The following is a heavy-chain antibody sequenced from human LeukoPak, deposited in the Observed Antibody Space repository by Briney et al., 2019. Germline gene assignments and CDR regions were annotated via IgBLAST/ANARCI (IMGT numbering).Heavy chain of an antibody. J-gene: IGHJ4*02. D-gene: IGHD2-15*01. V-gene: IGHV4-59*01. CDR3: ARLWCRGGSCYPDY. CDR1: GGSISSYY. CDR2: IYYSGST. Sequence: PSETLSLTCTVSGGSISSYYWSWIRQPPGKGLEWIGYIYYSGSTNYNPSLKSRVTISVDTSKNQLSLKLSSVTAADTAVYYCARLWCRGGSCYPDYWGQGTLVTVSS.